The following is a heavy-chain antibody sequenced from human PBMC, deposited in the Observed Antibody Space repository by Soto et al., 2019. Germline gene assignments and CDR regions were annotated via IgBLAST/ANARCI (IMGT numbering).Heavy chain of an antibody. CDR3: ARGGSSDWQVALDI. V-gene: IGHV4-34*01. CDR1: SESLGRYY. D-gene: IGHD6-19*01. CDR2: INHAGKN. Sequence: QVQQHQWGAGLLKPSETLSLTCAVSSESLGRYYWNWIRQSPGKGLEWIGEINHAGKNNYSPSLKSRFTMSIDMSKNLVSRKLTSVTAADTAVYYCARGGSSDWQVALDIWGQGTMVTVSS. J-gene: IGHJ3*02.